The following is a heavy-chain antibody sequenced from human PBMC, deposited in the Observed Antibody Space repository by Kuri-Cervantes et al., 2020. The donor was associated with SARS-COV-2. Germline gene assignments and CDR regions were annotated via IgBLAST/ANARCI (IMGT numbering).Heavy chain of an antibody. V-gene: IGHV4-4*07. D-gene: IGHD4-17*01. Sequence: SETLSLTCSVSGGSINNYYWSWVRQPAGKGLEWLGRISSSGYTNYNPSLKSRVTISVDTSSKQFSLNLSSVTTADTAVYYCARAYGFLRYIYYMDVWGRGTTVTVSS. J-gene: IGHJ6*03. CDR1: GGSINNYY. CDR2: ISSSGYT. CDR3: ARAYGFLRYIYYMDV.